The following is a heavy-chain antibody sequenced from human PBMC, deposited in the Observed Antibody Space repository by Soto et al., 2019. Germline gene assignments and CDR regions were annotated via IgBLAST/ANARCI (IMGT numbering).Heavy chain of an antibody. CDR2: IYWDDDK. J-gene: IGHJ4*02. V-gene: IGHV2-5*02. CDR1: GFSLSTSGVG. D-gene: IGHD2-15*01. CDR3: AHRPSSCSGGSCYSGFDY. Sequence: QITLKESGPTLVKPTQTLTLTCTFSGFSLSTSGVGVGWIRQPPGKALEWLALIYWDDDKRYSPSLKSRLTITNDTSKNQVVRTMTNMDPVDTATYYCAHRPSSCSGGSCYSGFDYWGQGTLVTVYS.